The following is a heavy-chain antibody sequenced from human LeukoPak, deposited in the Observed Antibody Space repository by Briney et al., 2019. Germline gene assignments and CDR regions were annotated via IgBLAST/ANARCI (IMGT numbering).Heavy chain of an antibody. CDR2: ISYDGSNK. CDR3: ARDPKRYSYGYDYFDY. J-gene: IGHJ4*02. D-gene: IGHD5-18*01. Sequence: GGSLRLSCAASGFTFSSYAMHWVRQAPGKGLEWVAVISYDGSNKYYADSVKGRFTISRDNSKNTLYLQMNSLRAEDTAVYYCARDPKRYSYGYDYFDYWGQGTLVTVSS. CDR1: GFTFSSYA. V-gene: IGHV3-30*07.